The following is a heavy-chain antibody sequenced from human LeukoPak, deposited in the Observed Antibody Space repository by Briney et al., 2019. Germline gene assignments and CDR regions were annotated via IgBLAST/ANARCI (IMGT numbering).Heavy chain of an antibody. V-gene: IGHV3-7*01. CDR2: IKQDGGEK. CDR3: ARDPSPGYSSSWNGAFDI. J-gene: IGHJ3*02. D-gene: IGHD6-13*01. CDR1: GFTFSSYW. Sequence: GGSLRLSCAASGFTFSSYWMSWVRQAQGKGLEWVANIKQDGGEKYYVDSVKGRFTISGDNAKNSLYLQMNSLRAEDTAVYYCARDPSPGYSSSWNGAFDIWGQGTMVTVSS.